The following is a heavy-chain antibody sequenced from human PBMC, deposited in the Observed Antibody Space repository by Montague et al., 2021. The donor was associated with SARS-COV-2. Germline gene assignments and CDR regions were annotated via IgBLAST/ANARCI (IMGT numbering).Heavy chain of an antibody. CDR1: GLLFSNAW. CDR2: IKSKTDGGTT. J-gene: IGHJ6*02. CDR3: TTGWLTYGMDV. D-gene: IGHD5-12*01. Sequence: SLRLSCAASGLLFSNAWMSWVRQAPGKGLEWVGRIKSKTDGGTTDYAAPVKGRFTISRDDSKKTLYLQMNSLKVEDTAVYSCTTGWLTYGMDVWGQGTTVTVSS. V-gene: IGHV3-15*01.